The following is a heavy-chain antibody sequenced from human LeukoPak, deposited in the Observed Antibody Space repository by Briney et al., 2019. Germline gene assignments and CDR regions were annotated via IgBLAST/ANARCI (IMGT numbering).Heavy chain of an antibody. CDR3: ARASYSSSWYVGHTNNWFDP. V-gene: IGHV4-4*02. D-gene: IGHD6-13*01. CDR2: IYHSGTT. Sequence: PSETLSLTCAVSGGSISSSNWWSWVRQPPGKGLEWIGEIYHSGTTNYNPSLKSRVTISVDKSKNQFSLQLNSVTPEDTAVYYCARASYSSSWYVGHTNNWFDPWGQGTLVTVSS. CDR1: GGSISSSNW. J-gene: IGHJ5*02.